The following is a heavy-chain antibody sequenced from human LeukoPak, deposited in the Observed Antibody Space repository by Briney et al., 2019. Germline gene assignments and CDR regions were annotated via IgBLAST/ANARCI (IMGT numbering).Heavy chain of an antibody. CDR2: ISYDGSNK. J-gene: IGHJ4*02. Sequence: GGSLRLSCAASGFTFSSYGMHWVRQAPGKGLEWVAVISYDGSNKYYADSVKGRFTISRDNSKNTLYLQMNSLRAEDTAVYYCARGVYGDYVGDYWGQGTLVTVSS. CDR1: GFTFSSYG. CDR3: ARGVYGDYVGDY. D-gene: IGHD4-17*01. V-gene: IGHV3-30*03.